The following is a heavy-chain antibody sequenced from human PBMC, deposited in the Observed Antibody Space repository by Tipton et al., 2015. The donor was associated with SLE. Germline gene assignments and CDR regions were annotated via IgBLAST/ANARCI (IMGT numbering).Heavy chain of an antibody. D-gene: IGHD1-26*01. J-gene: IGHJ4*02. CDR3: ARRWSGSVGYFDY. Sequence: TLSLTCTVSGYSIGSDYFWGWVRQPPGKGLQWIATIYYNGKTYYTPSLRSRVTLSVDTSKNQFSLKLRSMTAADTAVYYCARRWSGSVGYFDYWGQGRLVTVSS. V-gene: IGHV4-38-2*02. CDR1: GYSIGSDYF. CDR2: IYYNGKT.